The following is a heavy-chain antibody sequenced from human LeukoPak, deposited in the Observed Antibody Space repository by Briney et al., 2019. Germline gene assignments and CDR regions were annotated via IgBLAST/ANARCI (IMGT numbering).Heavy chain of an antibody. D-gene: IGHD3-10*01. Sequence: ATVKGSGKASGYTLTGYFMHWVRQAPGQGVERMGWINSNSGGTNYAQKLQGTVTMTRDMSISTAYMEQSRLRSDDTAVYYCARDSGSGSFPFNYWGQGTLVTVSS. CDR3: ARDSGSGSFPFNY. J-gene: IGHJ4*02. CDR1: GYTLTGYF. CDR2: INSNSGGT. V-gene: IGHV1-2*02.